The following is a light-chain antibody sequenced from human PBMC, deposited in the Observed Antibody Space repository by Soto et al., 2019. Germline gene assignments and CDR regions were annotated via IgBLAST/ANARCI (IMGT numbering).Light chain of an antibody. V-gene: IGKV1-5*03. J-gene: IGKJ3*01. CDR1: QSISSW. CDR3: QQYNSYPMVT. CDR2: KAS. Sequence: DIQLTQSPSTLSASVGDRVTITCRASQSISSWLAWYQQKPGKAPKLLIYKASSLESGVPSRFSASGSGTEFTLTITRLQPDDFATYYCQQYNSYPMVTFGPGTKVDIK.